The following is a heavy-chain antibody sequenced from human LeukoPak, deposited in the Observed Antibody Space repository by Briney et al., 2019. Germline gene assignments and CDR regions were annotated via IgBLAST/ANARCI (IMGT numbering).Heavy chain of an antibody. D-gene: IGHD5-24*01. J-gene: IGHJ4*02. CDR3: ATRINRDGYNWAYDH. CDR1: GFTFTNAW. Sequence: GGSLRHSCAASGFTFTNAWMYWVRQAPGKGLEWVARIKSRTDGGTTDYAAPVKGRFTISRDDSKNTLYLEMNSLKTEDTGVFYCATRINRDGYNWAYDHWGQGTLVTVSS. V-gene: IGHV3-15*01. CDR2: IKSRTDGGTT.